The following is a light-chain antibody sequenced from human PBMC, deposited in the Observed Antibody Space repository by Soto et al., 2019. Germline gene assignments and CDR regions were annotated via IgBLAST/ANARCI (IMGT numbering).Light chain of an antibody. V-gene: IGKV1-12*01. CDR2: AAS. CDR1: QGISSW. CDR3: QQYNNWPPWT. J-gene: IGKJ1*01. Sequence: DIQMTQSPSTLSASVGDRVTITCRASQGISSWLAWYQQKPGKAPKLLIYAASSLQSGVPSRFSGSGSGTEITLTISSLQSEDFALYYCQQYNNWPPWTFGQGTKVDIK.